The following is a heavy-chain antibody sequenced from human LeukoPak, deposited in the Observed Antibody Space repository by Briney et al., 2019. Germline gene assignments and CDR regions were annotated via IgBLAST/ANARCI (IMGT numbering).Heavy chain of an antibody. V-gene: IGHV3-30*02. CDR2: IRYDGGNK. CDR3: ARLRDYDSSGYYFEIDY. J-gene: IGHJ4*02. CDR1: GFTFSSYG. D-gene: IGHD3-22*01. Sequence: GGSLRLSCAASGFTFSSYGMHWVRQAPGKGLEWVAFIRYDGGNKYYADSVKGRFTISRDNAKNSLYLQIDSLRAEDTAFYYCARLRDYDSSGYYFEIDYWGQGTLVTVSS.